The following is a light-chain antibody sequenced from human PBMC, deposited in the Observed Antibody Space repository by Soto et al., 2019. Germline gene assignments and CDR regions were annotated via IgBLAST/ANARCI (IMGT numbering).Light chain of an antibody. CDR1: QSVSGW. Sequence: DIQMTQSPSTLSASVGDSVTITCRASQSVSGWLAWYQQKPGKAPKLLIYDASSLQSVVPSRFSGGGSGTEFTLTISSLQPDDFATYYCQQYDSYWTFGQGTRVVVK. CDR3: QQYDSYWT. J-gene: IGKJ1*01. V-gene: IGKV1-5*01. CDR2: DAS.